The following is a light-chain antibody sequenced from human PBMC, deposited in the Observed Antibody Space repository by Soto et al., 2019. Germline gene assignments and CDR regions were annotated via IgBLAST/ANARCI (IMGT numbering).Light chain of an antibody. Sequence: DIQLTQSPSLLSASVGDRVTITRRASHDISTYLAWYKQKPGKAPNLLIYDASTLHSGVPSRFRGGGSGTDFTLTIGSLQPEDFETYYCQQVNVYPSTFGGGTKVDIK. CDR1: HDISTY. CDR2: DAS. J-gene: IGKJ4*01. CDR3: QQVNVYPST. V-gene: IGKV1-9*01.